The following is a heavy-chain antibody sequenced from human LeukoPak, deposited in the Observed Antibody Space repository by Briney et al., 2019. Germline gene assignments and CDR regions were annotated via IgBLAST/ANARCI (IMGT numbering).Heavy chain of an antibody. J-gene: IGHJ3*02. D-gene: IGHD3-9*01. CDR2: INPSGGST. V-gene: IGHV1-46*01. CDR3: ARSQILTGYSDDAFDI. CDR1: GYTFTSYY. Sequence: GASVKVSCKASGYTFTSYYMHWVRQAPGQGLEWMGIINPSGGSTSYAQKFQGRVTMTRDMSTSTVYMELSSLRSEDTAVYYCARSQILTGYSDDAFDIWGQGTTVTVSS.